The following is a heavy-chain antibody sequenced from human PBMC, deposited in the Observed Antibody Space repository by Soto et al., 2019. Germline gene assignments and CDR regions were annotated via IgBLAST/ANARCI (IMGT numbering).Heavy chain of an antibody. CDR2: INHSGST. CDR1: GGSFSGYY. V-gene: IGHV4-34*01. D-gene: IGHD6-13*01. CDR3: ARGPGGYSSSWYVYYGMDV. J-gene: IGHJ6*02. Sequence: SETLSLTCAVYGGSFSGYYWSWIRQPPGKWLEWIGEINHSGSTNYNPSLKSRVTISVDTSKNQFSLKLSSVTAADTAVYYCARGPGGYSSSWYVYYGMDVWGQGXTVTVYS.